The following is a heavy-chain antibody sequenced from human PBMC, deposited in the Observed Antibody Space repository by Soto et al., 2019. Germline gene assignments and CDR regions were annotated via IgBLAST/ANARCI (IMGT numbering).Heavy chain of an antibody. J-gene: IGHJ4*02. CDR1: GFTFSSYA. D-gene: IGHD2-21*02. Sequence: PGRSLRLSCAASGFTFSSYAMSWVRQAPGKGLEWVSAISGSGGSTYYADSVKGRFTISRDNSKNTLYLQVNSLRAEDTAVYYCAKGRRKGSDFGGDYWGEGTLVTLSS. CDR3: AKGRRKGSDFGGDY. V-gene: IGHV3-23*01. CDR2: ISGSGGST.